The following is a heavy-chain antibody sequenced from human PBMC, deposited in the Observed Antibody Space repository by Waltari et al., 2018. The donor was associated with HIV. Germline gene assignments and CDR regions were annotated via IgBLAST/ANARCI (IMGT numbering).Heavy chain of an antibody. CDR3: LTHYYDRGF. CDR2: IKSKSDGGTI. CDR1: GFPFTNTW. J-gene: IGHJ4*02. Sequence: EVYLVASGGGLVEPGESLRLSCASSGFPFTNTWMNWVHRAPGKGLEWIGLIKSKSDGGTIHYATPVKGRFTISRDDSQSMFYLQMTSLTAEDTAVYYCLTHYYDRGFWGQGTLVTVSS. V-gene: IGHV3-15*06. D-gene: IGHD3-22*01.